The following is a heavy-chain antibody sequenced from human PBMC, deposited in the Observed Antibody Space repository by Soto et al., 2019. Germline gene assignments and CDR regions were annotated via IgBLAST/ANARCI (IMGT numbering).Heavy chain of an antibody. Sequence: VGSLRLSCAASGFTFSSYAMHWVRQAPGKGLEYVSAISSNGGSTYYADSVKGRFTISRDNSKNTLYLQMVSLRAEDMAVYYCARGLSRIAAAGPFEYWGQVTLVTV. CDR2: ISSNGGST. J-gene: IGHJ4*02. CDR3: ARGLSRIAAAGPFEY. D-gene: IGHD6-13*01. V-gene: IGHV3-64*02. CDR1: GFTFSSYA.